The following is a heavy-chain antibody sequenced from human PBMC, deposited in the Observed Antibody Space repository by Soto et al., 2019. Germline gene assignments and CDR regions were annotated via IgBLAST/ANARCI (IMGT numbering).Heavy chain of an antibody. CDR3: AKDHSSWYGVYYYYGMDV. CDR1: GFTFSSYG. Sequence: QVQLVESGGGVVQPGRSLRLSCAASGFTFSSYGMHWVRQAPGKGLEWVAVISYDGSNKYYADSVKGRFTISRDNSKNTLYLQMNSLGAEDTAVYYCAKDHSSWYGVYYYYGMDVWGQGTTVTVSS. CDR2: ISYDGSNK. J-gene: IGHJ6*02. D-gene: IGHD6-13*01. V-gene: IGHV3-30*18.